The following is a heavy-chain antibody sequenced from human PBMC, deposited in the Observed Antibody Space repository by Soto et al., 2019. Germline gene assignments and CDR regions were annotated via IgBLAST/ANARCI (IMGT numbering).Heavy chain of an antibody. J-gene: IGHJ4*02. D-gene: IGHD1-26*01. CDR1: VFPFGANA. CDR3: ATGMGATQGPFDN. Sequence: GGSLRLSCVVSVFPFGANAMSWVRQAPGKGLEWVSGLSNTGRRTSYADSVKGRFNISRDNSENTVYLQMNSLRVEDTAVYYCATGMGATQGPFDNWGQGTLVTVSS. V-gene: IGHV3-23*01. CDR2: LSNTGRRT.